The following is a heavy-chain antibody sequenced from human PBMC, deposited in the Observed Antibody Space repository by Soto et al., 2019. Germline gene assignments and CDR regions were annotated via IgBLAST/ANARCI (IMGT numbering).Heavy chain of an antibody. D-gene: IGHD4-17*01. CDR3: ARDLRSDGDYVDYYYYGMDV. CDR1: GGSISSGGYY. Sequence: SETLSLTCTVSGGSISSGGYYWSWIRQHPGKGLEWIGYIYYSGSTYYNPSLKSRVTISVDTSKNQFSLKLSSVTAADTAVYYCARDLRSDGDYVDYYYYGMDVWGQGTTVTVSS. J-gene: IGHJ6*02. V-gene: IGHV4-31*03. CDR2: IYYSGST.